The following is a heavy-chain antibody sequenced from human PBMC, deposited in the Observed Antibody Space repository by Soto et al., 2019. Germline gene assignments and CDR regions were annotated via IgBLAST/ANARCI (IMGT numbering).Heavy chain of an antibody. J-gene: IGHJ5*02. CDR1: GFSLTTRGVA. CDR3: AHGDGSLGRDWFDP. CDR2: IYWDDDK. V-gene: IGHV2-5*02. D-gene: IGHD3-10*01. Sequence: QITLKESGPTLVKPTQPLTLTCTFSGFSLTTRGVAVGWIRQPPGKALEWLAVIYWDDDKPHNPSLRNRLTITKDTSKNQVVLTLTNMDPVDTATYYCAHGDGSLGRDWFDPWGQGTLVTVSS.